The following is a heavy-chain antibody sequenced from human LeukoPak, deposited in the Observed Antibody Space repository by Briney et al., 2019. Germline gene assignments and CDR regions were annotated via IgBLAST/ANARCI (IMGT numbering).Heavy chain of an antibody. V-gene: IGHV4-30-4*08. CDR1: GGSISSGDYY. D-gene: IGHD2-2*01. J-gene: IGHJ4*02. CDR3: ARDRGYCSSTSCYRDFDY. CDR2: IYYSGST. Sequence: SETLSLTCTDSGGSISSGDYYWSWIRQPPGKGLEWIGYIYYSGSTYYNPSLKSRVTISVDTSKNQFSLKLSSVTAADTAVYYCARDRGYCSSTSCYRDFDYWGQGTLVTVSS.